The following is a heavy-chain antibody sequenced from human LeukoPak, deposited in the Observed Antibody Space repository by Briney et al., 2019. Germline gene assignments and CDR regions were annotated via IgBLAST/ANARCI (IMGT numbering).Heavy chain of an antibody. J-gene: IGHJ4*02. V-gene: IGHV3-30*04. CDR3: ARTYYDFWSGYYTIGY. CDR1: GFTFSSYA. Sequence: GGSLRLSCAASGFTFSSYAMHWVRQAPGKGLEWVAVISYDGSNKYYADSVKGRFTISRDNSKNTLYLQMNSLRAEDTAAYYCARTYYDFWSGYYTIGYWGQGTLVTVSS. D-gene: IGHD3-3*01. CDR2: ISYDGSNK.